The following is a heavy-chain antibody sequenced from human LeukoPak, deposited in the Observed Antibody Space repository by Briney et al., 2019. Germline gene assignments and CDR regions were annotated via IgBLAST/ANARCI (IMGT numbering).Heavy chain of an antibody. D-gene: IGHD3-22*01. CDR1: GFTSSDYY. CDR2: ISSSGSTI. Sequence: GGSLRLSCAASGFTSSDYYISWIRHAPGKGLEWGSYISSSGSTIYYADSVKGRFTIFRDNAKNSLYLQMNTLRAEDTAVYYCARDYYDSSGYYYFDYWGQGTLVTVSS. V-gene: IGHV3-11*04. CDR3: ARDYYDSSGYYYFDY. J-gene: IGHJ4*02.